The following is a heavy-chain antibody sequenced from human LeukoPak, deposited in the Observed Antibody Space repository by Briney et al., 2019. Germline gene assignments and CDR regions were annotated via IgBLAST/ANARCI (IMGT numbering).Heavy chain of an antibody. Sequence: GGSLRLSCAASGFIFRNYGMHWVRQAPGKGPEWVALIWCDGSNKYYADSVKGRFTISRDNSKSTLFLQMNSLRGEDTAVYYCARGTFYGGNSPFAFDIWGQGTMVTVSS. CDR2: IWCDGSNK. CDR1: GFIFRNYG. V-gene: IGHV3-33*01. CDR3: ARGTFYGGNSPFAFDI. D-gene: IGHD4-23*01. J-gene: IGHJ3*02.